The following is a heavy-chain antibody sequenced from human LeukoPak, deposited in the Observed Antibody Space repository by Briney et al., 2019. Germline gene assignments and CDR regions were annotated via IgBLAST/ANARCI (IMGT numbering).Heavy chain of an antibody. V-gene: IGHV1-46*01. J-gene: IGHJ3*02. CDR2: LKLYDGSI. Sequence: ASVKVSCKASGYSFIRYHIHWVRQAPGQGLEWMGVLKLYDGSISHAQKFQGRVTMTSDTSTSTVYMELSSLRSADTAVYYCARARLRWSEGAFDIWGQGTMVTVSS. CDR1: GYSFIRYH. CDR3: ARARLRWSEGAFDI. D-gene: IGHD4-23*01.